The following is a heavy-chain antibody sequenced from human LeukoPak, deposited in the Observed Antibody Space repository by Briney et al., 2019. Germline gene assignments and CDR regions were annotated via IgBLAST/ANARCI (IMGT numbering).Heavy chain of an antibody. CDR2: ISSSSSYI. J-gene: IGHJ4*02. D-gene: IGHD6-13*01. CDR1: GFTFSSYS. Sequence: GGSLRLSCAASGFTFSSYSMNWVRQAPGKGLEWVSSISSSSSYIYYTDSVKGRFTISRDNAKNSLYLQMNSLRAEDTAVYYCARAMYSSSWYRHFDYWGQGTLVTVSS. V-gene: IGHV3-21*01. CDR3: ARAMYSSSWYRHFDY.